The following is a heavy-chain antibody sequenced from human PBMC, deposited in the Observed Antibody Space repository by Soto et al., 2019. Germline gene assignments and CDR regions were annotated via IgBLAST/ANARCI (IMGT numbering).Heavy chain of an antibody. V-gene: IGHV4-39*01. CDR1: DGSISSSSYY. Sequence: SETKSLTCTVLDGSISSSSYYWGWIRQPPGKGLEWIGSIYYSGSTNYNPSLKSRVTISVDTSKNQFSLKLSSVTAADTAVYYCARHGGVYCSGGSCYPLDAFDIWGQGTMVTVSS. CDR3: ARHGGVYCSGGSCYPLDAFDI. CDR2: IYYSGST. D-gene: IGHD2-15*01. J-gene: IGHJ3*02.